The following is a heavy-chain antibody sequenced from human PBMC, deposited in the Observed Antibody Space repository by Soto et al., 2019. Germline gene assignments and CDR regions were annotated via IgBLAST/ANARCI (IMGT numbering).Heavy chain of an antibody. D-gene: IGHD6-13*01. J-gene: IGHJ3*02. Sequence: QLQLQESGPGLVKPSETLSLTCTVSGGSISSSSYYWGWIRQPPGKGLEWIGSIYYSGNTYYNPSLKSRVTISVDTSKNQFSLKLSSVTAADTAVYYCAGRIAEDAFDIWGQGTMVTVSS. V-gene: IGHV4-39*01. CDR2: IYYSGNT. CDR1: GGSISSSSYY. CDR3: AGRIAEDAFDI.